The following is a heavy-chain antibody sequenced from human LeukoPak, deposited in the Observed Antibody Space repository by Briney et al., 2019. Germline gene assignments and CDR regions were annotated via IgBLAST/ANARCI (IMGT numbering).Heavy chain of an antibody. J-gene: IGHJ4*02. V-gene: IGHV4-4*02. Sequence: SETLSLTCAVSGGSISSSNWWSWVRQPPGKGLEWIGEIYHSGSTNYNPSLKSQVTISVDKSKNQFSLKLSSVTAADTAVYYCARTAGWGDFDYWGQGTLVTVSS. CDR3: ARTAGWGDFDY. D-gene: IGHD3-16*01. CDR1: GGSISSSNW. CDR2: IYHSGST.